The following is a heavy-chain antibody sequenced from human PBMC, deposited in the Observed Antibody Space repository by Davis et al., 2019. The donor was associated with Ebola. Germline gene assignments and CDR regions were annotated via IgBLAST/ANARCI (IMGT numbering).Heavy chain of an antibody. J-gene: IGHJ6*02. CDR1: GFTSSSYS. Sequence: GGSLRLSCAASGFTSSSYSMNWVRQAPGKGLEWVSYISSSSSTIYYADSVKGRFTISRDNAKNSLYLQMNSLRDEDTAVYYCARPLAALYYYGMDVWGQGTTVTVSS. CDR2: ISSSSSTI. V-gene: IGHV3-48*02. CDR3: ARPLAALYYYGMDV.